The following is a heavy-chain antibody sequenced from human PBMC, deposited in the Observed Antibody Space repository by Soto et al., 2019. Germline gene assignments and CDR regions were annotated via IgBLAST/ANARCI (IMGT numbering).Heavy chain of an antibody. CDR2: IYSGGST. Sequence: GGSLRLSCAASGLTVSSNYMSWVRQAPGKGLEWVSVIYSGGSTYYADSVKGRFTISRDNSKNSVSLQMNSLRVDDTAVYFCTRDQGGSYDSWFDPWGQGTLVTVSS. CDR3: TRDQGGSYDSWFDP. V-gene: IGHV3-53*01. CDR1: GLTVSSNY. D-gene: IGHD1-26*01. J-gene: IGHJ5*02.